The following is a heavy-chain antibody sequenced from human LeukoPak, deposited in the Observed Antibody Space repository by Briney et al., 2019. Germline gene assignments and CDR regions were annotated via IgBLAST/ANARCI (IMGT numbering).Heavy chain of an antibody. CDR1: GYTFTTYG. CDR3: TVKGYDILTRSLADYFSYGLDV. Sequence: ASVKVSCKASGYTFTTYGVSWVRQAPGQGLEWMGWINTQNGETNYAQKLQGRVTMTKDTSTSTVYMELRRLRSDDTAVYLCTVKGYDILTRSLADYFSYGLDVWGQGTTVTVSS. V-gene: IGHV1-18*01. D-gene: IGHD3-9*01. J-gene: IGHJ6*02. CDR2: INTQNGET.